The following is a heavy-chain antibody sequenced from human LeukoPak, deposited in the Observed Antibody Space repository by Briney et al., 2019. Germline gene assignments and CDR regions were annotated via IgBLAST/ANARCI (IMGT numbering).Heavy chain of an antibody. V-gene: IGHV3-33*01. CDR3: ARRRPGYSYGYVFDY. Sequence: PGGSLRLSCAASGFTFSNYGMHWVRQAPGKGLEWVAVIWYDGSNGYYADSVKGRFTISRDNAKNSLYLQMNSLRAEDTAVYYCARRRPGYSYGYVFDYWGQGTLVTVSS. CDR2: IWYDGSNG. D-gene: IGHD5-18*01. J-gene: IGHJ4*02. CDR1: GFTFSNYG.